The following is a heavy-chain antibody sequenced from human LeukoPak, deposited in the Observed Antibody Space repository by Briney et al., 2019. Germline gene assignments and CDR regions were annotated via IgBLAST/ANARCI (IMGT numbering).Heavy chain of an antibody. J-gene: IGHJ6*02. CDR3: AKDIRSATYYYYGMDV. Sequence: GRSLRLSCAASGFTFSSYGMHWVHQAPGKGLEWVAVISYDGSNKYYADSVKGRFTISRDNSKNTLYLQMNSLRAEDTAVYYCAKDIRSATYYYYGMDVWGQGTTVTVSS. D-gene: IGHD2-15*01. CDR1: GFTFSSYG. CDR2: ISYDGSNK. V-gene: IGHV3-30*18.